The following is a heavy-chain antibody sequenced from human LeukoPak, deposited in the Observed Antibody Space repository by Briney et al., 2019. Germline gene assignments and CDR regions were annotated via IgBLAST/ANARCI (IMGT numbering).Heavy chain of an antibody. J-gene: IGHJ4*02. D-gene: IGHD6-13*01. Sequence: GGSLRLSCAASGFTSSSYAMSWVRQAPGKGLEWVSAISGSGGSTYYADSVKGRFTISRDNSKNTLYLQMNSLRAEDTAVYYCAKDCRSSSWSSFDYWGQGTLVTVSS. CDR1: GFTSSSYA. CDR3: AKDCRSSSWSSFDY. CDR2: ISGSGGST. V-gene: IGHV3-23*01.